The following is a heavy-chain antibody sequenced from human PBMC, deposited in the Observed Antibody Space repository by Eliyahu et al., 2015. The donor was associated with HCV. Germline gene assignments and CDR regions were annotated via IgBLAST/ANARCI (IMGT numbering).Heavy chain of an antibody. J-gene: IGHJ6*02. V-gene: IGHV1-46*01. CDR1: GYTXXSYY. Sequence: QVQLVQSGAEVKKPGASVKVSCKASGYTXXSYYMHGVRQAPGXGLEWMGIINPSGGSTSYAQKFQGRVTMTRDTSTSTVYMELSSLRSEDTAVYYCARDIVVVLAAMSPSGMDVWGQGTTVTVSS. CDR2: INPSGGST. D-gene: IGHD2-2*01. CDR3: ARDIVVVLAAMSPSGMDV.